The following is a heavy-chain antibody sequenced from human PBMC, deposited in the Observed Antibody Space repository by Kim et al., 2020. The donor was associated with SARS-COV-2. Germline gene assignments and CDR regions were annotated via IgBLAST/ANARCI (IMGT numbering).Heavy chain of an antibody. CDR2: IYYSGST. V-gene: IGHV4-39*01. D-gene: IGHD6-13*01. Sequence: SETLSLTCTVSGGSISSSSYYWGWIRQPPGKGLEWIGSIYYSGSTYYNPSLKSRVTISVDTSKNQFSLKLSSVTAADTAVYYCARHEISRIAAAESWGQGTLVTVSS. J-gene: IGHJ5*02. CDR1: GGSISSSSYY. CDR3: ARHEISRIAAAES.